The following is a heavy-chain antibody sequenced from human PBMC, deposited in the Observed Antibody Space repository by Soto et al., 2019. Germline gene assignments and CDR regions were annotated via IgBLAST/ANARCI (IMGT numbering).Heavy chain of an antibody. CDR3: ARGRRDYYGSVSYYILQSTYGMDV. D-gene: IGHD3-10*01. V-gene: IGHV4-34*01. J-gene: IGHJ6*02. CDR1: GGSFSGSY. CDR2: VNHSVRN. Sequence: PSETLSPTCAVYGGSFSGSYWTWIRKPPGKGLEGIGEVNHSVRNNYNPSLKSRVTISVDTSKNLFSLKLSSVTAADTAVYYCARGRRDYYGSVSYYILQSTYGMDVWGQGTMVTVSS.